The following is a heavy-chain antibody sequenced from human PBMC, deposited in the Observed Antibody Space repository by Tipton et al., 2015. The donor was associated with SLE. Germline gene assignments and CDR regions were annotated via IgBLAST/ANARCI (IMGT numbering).Heavy chain of an antibody. J-gene: IGHJ4*02. CDR2: ISSSGSTR. D-gene: IGHD1-14*01. Sequence: SLRLSCAASGFTFSSYEMNWVRQAPGKGLEWVSYISSSGSTRYYADSVKGRFTISRDNAKNSLYLQMNSLRDEDTAVYFCARADAEEDHIDYWGQGTLVTVSS. V-gene: IGHV3-48*03. CDR1: GFTFSSYE. CDR3: ARADAEEDHIDY.